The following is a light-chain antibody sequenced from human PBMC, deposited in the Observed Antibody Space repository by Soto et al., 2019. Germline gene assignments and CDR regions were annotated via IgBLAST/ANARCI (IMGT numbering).Light chain of an antibody. V-gene: IGLV2-14*03. J-gene: IGLJ2*01. CDR3: SSYTGNSTPVV. Sequence: QSALTQPASVSGSPGQSITISCTGTSSDVGGYNYVSWYQHHPGKAPKLIIYDVSNRPSGVSNRFSGSKSGNTASLTISGLQAEDEAEYYCSSYTGNSTPVVFGGGTKLTVL. CDR2: DVS. CDR1: SSDVGGYNY.